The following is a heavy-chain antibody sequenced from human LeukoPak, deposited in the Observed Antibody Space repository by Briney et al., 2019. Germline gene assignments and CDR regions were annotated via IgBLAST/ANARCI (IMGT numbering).Heavy chain of an antibody. CDR1: GYTFTSYD. J-gene: IGHJ4*02. CDR2: MNPNSGNT. V-gene: IGHV1-8*03. D-gene: IGHD3-3*01. Sequence: GASVKVSCKASGYTFTSYDINWVRQATGQGLEWMGWMNPNSGNTGYAQKFQGRVTITRNTSISTAYMELSSLRSEDTAVYYCARGGYYDFWSGYYAFDYWGQGTLVTVSS. CDR3: ARGGYYDFWSGYYAFDY.